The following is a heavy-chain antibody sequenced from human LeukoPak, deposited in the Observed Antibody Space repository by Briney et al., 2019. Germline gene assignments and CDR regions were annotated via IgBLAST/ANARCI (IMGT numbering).Heavy chain of an antibody. CDR3: AKEGAVAAFGI. D-gene: IGHD6-19*01. V-gene: IGHV3-9*01. CDR1: GFTFDDYA. Sequence: PGGSLRLSCAASGFTFDDYAMHWVRQAPGKGLEWVSGISWNSGSIGYADSVKGRFTISRDNAKNSLYLQMNSLRAEDTALYYCAKEGAVAAFGIWGQGTMVTVSS. J-gene: IGHJ3*02. CDR2: ISWNSGSI.